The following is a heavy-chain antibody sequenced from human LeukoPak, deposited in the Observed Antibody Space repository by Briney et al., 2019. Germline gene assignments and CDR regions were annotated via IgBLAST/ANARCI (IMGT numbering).Heavy chain of an antibody. Sequence: ASVKVSCKASGYTFTSYGISWVRQAPGQGLEWMGWISAYNGNTNYAQKLQGRVTMTTDTSTSTAYMELRSLRSDDTAVYYCARAPLKYCSSTSCYDPDAFDIWGQGTMVTVSS. V-gene: IGHV1-18*01. CDR2: ISAYNGNT. D-gene: IGHD2-2*01. CDR3: ARAPLKYCSSTSCYDPDAFDI. J-gene: IGHJ3*02. CDR1: GYTFTSYG.